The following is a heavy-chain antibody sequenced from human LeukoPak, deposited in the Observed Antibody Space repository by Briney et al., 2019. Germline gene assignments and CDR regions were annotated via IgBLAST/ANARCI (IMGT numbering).Heavy chain of an antibody. J-gene: IGHJ4*02. V-gene: IGHV3-23*01. CDR3: AKALWTGYSSGWYYFDY. D-gene: IGHD6-19*01. CDR2: ISGSGGST. Sequence: GGSLRLSCAASGFPFSSYAMSWVRQAPGKGLEWVSAISGSGGSTYYADSVKGRFTISRGNSKNTLYLQMNSLRAEDTAVYYCAKALWTGYSSGWYYFDYWGQGTLVTVSS. CDR1: GFPFSSYA.